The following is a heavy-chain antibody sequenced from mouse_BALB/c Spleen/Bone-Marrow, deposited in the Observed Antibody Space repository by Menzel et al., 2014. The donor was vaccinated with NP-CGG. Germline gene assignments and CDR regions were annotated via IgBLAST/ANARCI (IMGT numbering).Heavy chain of an antibody. CDR1: GYTFTSYW. D-gene: IGHD2-4*01. V-gene: IGHV1S127*01. CDR3: TRNDYDGFAY. J-gene: IGHJ3*01. Sequence: VKLQESGAELVKPGASVKMSCKASGYTFTSYWMHWVKQRPGQGLEWIGTIDPSDSYTSYNQKFKGKATLTVDTSSSTAYMRLSSLTSEDSAVYYCTRNDYDGFAYWGQGTLVTVSA. CDR2: IDPSDSYT.